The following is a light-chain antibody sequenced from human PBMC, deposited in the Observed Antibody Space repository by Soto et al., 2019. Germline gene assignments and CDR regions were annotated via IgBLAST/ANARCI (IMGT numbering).Light chain of an antibody. CDR2: VAS. CDR3: QQYGTSPIA. V-gene: IGKV3-20*01. J-gene: IGKJ5*01. Sequence: EIVLTQSPGTLSLSPGERATLSCRASQNVGGRFLAWYQQKPGQAPRLLINVASTRATGIPDRFSGSGSGTDFTLTISRLEPEDFAVYYRQQYGTSPIAFGQGTRLEIK. CDR1: QNVGGRF.